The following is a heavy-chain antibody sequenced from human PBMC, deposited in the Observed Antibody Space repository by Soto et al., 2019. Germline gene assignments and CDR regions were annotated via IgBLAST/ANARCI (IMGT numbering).Heavy chain of an antibody. CDR3: ARVLMVVAATPDWFDP. V-gene: IGHV4-30-4*01. CDR2: IYYSGST. D-gene: IGHD2-15*01. CDR1: AGSISSGDYY. J-gene: IGHJ5*02. Sequence: SETLSLTCTVSAGSISSGDYYWSWIRQPPGKGLEWIGYIYYSGSTYYNPSLKSRVTISVDTSKNQFSLKLSSVTAADTAVYYCARVLMVVAATPDWFDPWGQGTLVTVSS.